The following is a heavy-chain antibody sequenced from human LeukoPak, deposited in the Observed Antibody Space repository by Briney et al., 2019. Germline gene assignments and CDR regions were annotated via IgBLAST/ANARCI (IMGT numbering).Heavy chain of an antibody. J-gene: IGHJ4*02. CDR2: IRSKAYGGTT. D-gene: IGHD2-2*01. CDR1: GFTFGDYA. CDR3: TRDHGIVVVPAAAQYYFDY. Sequence: GGSLRLSCTASGFTFGDYAMSWVRQAPGKGLEWVGFIRSKAYGGTTEYAASVKGRFTISRDDSKSIAYLQMNSRKTEDTAVYYCTRDHGIVVVPAAAQYYFDYWGQGTLVTVSS. V-gene: IGHV3-49*04.